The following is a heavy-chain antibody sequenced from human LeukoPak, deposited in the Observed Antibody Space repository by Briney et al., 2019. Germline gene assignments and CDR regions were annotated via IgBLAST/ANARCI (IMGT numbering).Heavy chain of an antibody. J-gene: IGHJ4*02. V-gene: IGHV3-30-3*01. CDR2: ISYDGSNK. CDR3: ARGGDTAMVTIDY. Sequence: GRSLRLSCAASGFTFSSYAMHWVRQAPGKGLEWVAVISYDGSNKYYADSVKGQFTISRDNSKNTLYLQMNSLRAEDTAVYYCARGGDTAMVTIDYWGQGTLVTVSS. CDR1: GFTFSSYA. D-gene: IGHD5-18*01.